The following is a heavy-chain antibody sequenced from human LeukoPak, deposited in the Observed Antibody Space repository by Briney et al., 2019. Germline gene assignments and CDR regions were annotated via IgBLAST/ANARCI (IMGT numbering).Heavy chain of an antibody. V-gene: IGHV3-23*01. CDR1: GFTFISYA. CDR2: ISGSGGST. Sequence: GGSLRLSCADSGFTFISYAMSWVRQAPGQGLEWVSAISGSGGSTYYADSVKGRFTISRDNSKNTLFLQMNRLRAEDTAVYYCAKQLAAAERGVYFDFWGQGTLVTVSS. CDR3: AKQLAAAERGVYFDF. J-gene: IGHJ4*02. D-gene: IGHD6-13*01.